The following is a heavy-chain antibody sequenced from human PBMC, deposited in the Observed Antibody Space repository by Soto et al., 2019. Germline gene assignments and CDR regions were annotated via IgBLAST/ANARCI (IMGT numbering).Heavy chain of an antibody. CDR1: GFTFSSYA. CDR2: ISGSGGST. CDR3: AKDIVEVPAGPTAAFDI. J-gene: IGHJ3*02. V-gene: IGHV3-23*01. D-gene: IGHD2-2*01. Sequence: PGGSLRLSCAASGFTFSSYAMSWVRQAPGRGLEWVSAISGSGGSTYYADSVKGRFTISRDNSKNTLYLQMNSRRAEDTAVYYCAKDIVEVPAGPTAAFDIWGQGTMLTVSS.